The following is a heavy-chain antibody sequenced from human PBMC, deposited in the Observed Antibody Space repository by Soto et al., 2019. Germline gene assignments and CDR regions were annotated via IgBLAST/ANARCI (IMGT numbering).Heavy chain of an antibody. CDR1: GYTFTSYD. CDR3: ARQIVAANDF. V-gene: IGHV1-8*01. J-gene: IGHJ4*01. Sequence: QVQLVQSGAEVKKPGASVKVSCKASGYTFTSYDINWVRQATGQGLEWMGWMNRNSGNTGYAQKFQGRVTMTRITITSIAQRQPTSLRSEDLAVYFCARQIVAANDFRRQGTLVSVSS. D-gene: IGHD1-26*01. CDR2: MNRNSGNT.